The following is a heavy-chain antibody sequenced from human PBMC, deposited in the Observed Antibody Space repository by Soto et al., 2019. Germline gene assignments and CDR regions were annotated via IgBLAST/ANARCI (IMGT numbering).Heavy chain of an antibody. Sequence: SETLSVTWTVLGGSISSYYWRWIRKPPRKGLEWIGYIYYSGSTNYNPSLKSRVTISVDTSKNQFSLKLSSVTAADTAVYYCAGGAYYDILTGRGGNWFDPWGQGTLVTVSS. D-gene: IGHD3-9*01. CDR3: AGGAYYDILTGRGGNWFDP. J-gene: IGHJ5*02. CDR2: IYYSGST. CDR1: GGSISSYY. V-gene: IGHV4-59*01.